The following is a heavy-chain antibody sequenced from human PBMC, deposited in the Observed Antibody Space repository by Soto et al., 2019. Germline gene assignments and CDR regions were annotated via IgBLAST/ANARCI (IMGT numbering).Heavy chain of an antibody. CDR1: GGTFSSYT. V-gene: IGHV1-69*02. D-gene: IGHD2-2*01. CDR3: AGCSSTSYYAKDYYYYYYMDV. CDR2: IIPILGIA. J-gene: IGHJ6*03. Sequence: QVQLVQSGAEVKKPGSSVKVSCKASGGTFSSYTISWVRQAPGQGLEWMGMIIPILGIANYAQKFQGRVTITADKSTSTAYMELSSLRSEDTAVYYCAGCSSTSYYAKDYYYYYYMDVWGKGTTVTVSS.